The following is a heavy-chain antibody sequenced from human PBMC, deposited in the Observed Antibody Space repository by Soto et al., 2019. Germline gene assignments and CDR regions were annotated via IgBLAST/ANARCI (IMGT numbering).Heavy chain of an antibody. D-gene: IGHD2-2*01. J-gene: IGHJ4*02. V-gene: IGHV4-59*01. CDR3: ARGYRGLPAVRKYYFDY. Sequence: SETLSLTCTVSGGSISSYYWSWIRQPPGKGLEWIGYIYYSGSTNYNPSLKSRVTISVDTSKNQFSLKLSSVTAADTAVYYCARGYRGLPAVRKYYFDYWGQGTLVTVSS. CDR1: GGSISSYY. CDR2: IYYSGST.